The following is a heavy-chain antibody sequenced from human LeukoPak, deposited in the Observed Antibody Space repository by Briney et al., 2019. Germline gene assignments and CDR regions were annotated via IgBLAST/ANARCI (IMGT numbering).Heavy chain of an antibody. V-gene: IGHV1-2*02. J-gene: IGHJ4*02. Sequence: GASVKVSCKASGYTFTDYSYYWMRQAPGQGLEWVAWIHPNNGATNYAQKFQGRGTMTRDTSISTAYMELDRLTSDDTAVYYCARNGGGLDYWGQGTLVTVSS. CDR3: ARNGGGLDY. CDR1: GYTFTDYS. CDR2: IHPNNGAT. D-gene: IGHD2-8*01.